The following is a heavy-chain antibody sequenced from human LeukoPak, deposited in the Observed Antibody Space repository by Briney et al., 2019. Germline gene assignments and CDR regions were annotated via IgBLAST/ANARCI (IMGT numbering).Heavy chain of an antibody. CDR2: IYYSGST. CDR3: XXXXXXXXXXXXXYYYYYYMDV. V-gene: IGHV4-39*07. CDR1: GGSISSSSYY. Sequence: PSETLSLTCTVSGGSISSSSYYWGWIRQPPGTGLEWIGSIYYSGSTYYNPSLKSRVTISVDTSKNQFSLKLSSVTAADTAVYYXXXXXXXXXXXXXXYYYYYYMDVWGKGTTVTVSS. J-gene: IGHJ6*03.